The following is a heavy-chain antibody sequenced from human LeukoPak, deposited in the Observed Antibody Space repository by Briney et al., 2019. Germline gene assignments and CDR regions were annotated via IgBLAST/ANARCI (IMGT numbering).Heavy chain of an antibody. V-gene: IGHV4-34*01. D-gene: IGHD1-26*01. CDR3: ARDPSGSFFNWFDP. J-gene: IGHJ5*02. CDR2: INHSGST. CDR1: GGSFSGYY. Sequence: SETLSLTCAVYGGSFSGYYWSWIRQPPGKGLEWIGEINHSGSTYYNPSLKSRVTILVDTSKNQFSLKLRSVTAADTAVYYCARDPSGSFFNWFDPWGRGTLATVSS.